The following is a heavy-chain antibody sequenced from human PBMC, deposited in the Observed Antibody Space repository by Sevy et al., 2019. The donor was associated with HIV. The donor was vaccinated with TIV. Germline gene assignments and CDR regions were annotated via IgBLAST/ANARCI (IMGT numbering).Heavy chain of an antibody. V-gene: IGHV3-30*18. CDR1: GFTFSDHG. Sequence: GGSLRLTCAASGFTFSDHGMHWVRRAPGKGLDWVAARSYDGNNRDYADSVKGRFTISRDNSKNTLYLQMDSVRPEDTAVYYCAKEDYGGNLPNYFASWGQGTRVTVSS. D-gene: IGHD4-17*01. CDR2: RSYDGNNR. J-gene: IGHJ4*02. CDR3: AKEDYGGNLPNYFAS.